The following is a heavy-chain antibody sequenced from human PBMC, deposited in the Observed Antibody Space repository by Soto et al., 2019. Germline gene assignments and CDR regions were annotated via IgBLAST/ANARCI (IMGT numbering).Heavy chain of an antibody. D-gene: IGHD1-20*01. J-gene: IGHJ4*02. CDR3: VSQNRLNYNNIFEY. CDR2: IYYSGNT. Sequence: QLQLQESGPGLVKPSETLSLTCTVSGGSISSSSYYWGWIRQPPGKGLEWIGSIYYSGNTYYNPSLKSRVTISVDTSKNQFSLELSLVTAAHTAVYYWVSQNRLNYNNIFEYWGKGTLVTVSS. CDR1: GGSISSSSYY. V-gene: IGHV4-39*01.